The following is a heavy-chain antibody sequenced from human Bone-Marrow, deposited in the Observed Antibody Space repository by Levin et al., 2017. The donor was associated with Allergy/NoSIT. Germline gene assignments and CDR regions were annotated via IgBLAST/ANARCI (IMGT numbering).Heavy chain of an antibody. CDR2: VSYSGST. Sequence: LRLSCTVSGGSISSGIYFWSWVRQLPGKGLEWIGYVSYSGSTYYNPSLKSRVTISVDTSKNQFSLKVTSVTAADTAVYYCARTLGYCSGDSCYFYFDYWGRGTLVTVSS. CDR1: GGSISSGIYF. CDR3: ARTLGYCSGDSCYFYFDY. V-gene: IGHV4-30-4*08. D-gene: IGHD2-15*01. J-gene: IGHJ4*02.